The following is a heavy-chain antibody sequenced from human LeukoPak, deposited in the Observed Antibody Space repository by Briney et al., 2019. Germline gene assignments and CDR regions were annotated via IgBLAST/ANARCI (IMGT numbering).Heavy chain of an antibody. CDR1: GVSISSYY. CDR3: VRDRELFY. V-gene: IGHV4-59*01. D-gene: IGHD1-7*01. CDR2: VYNSGST. J-gene: IGHJ4*02. Sequence: PSDTLSLTCTVSGVSISSYYWSWIRQPPGKGLEWLGYVYNSGSTDYNPSLKSRVTISADTSKNQFSLKLSSVTAADTAVYYCVRDRELFYWGQGTLVTVSS.